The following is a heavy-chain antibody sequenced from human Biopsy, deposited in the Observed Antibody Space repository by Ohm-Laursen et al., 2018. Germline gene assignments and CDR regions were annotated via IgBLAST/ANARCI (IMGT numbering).Heavy chain of an antibody. J-gene: IGHJ4*02. Sequence: SLRLSCSAPGFTFSSYGMHWVRQAPGKGMEWVSLISNDGDIKYSADSMEGRFTISRDNSRNTLFLQMNSLKAEDTAVYYCAKDRFPYTSGYSSVFEYWGQGTLVTVSS. CDR1: GFTFSSYG. CDR2: ISNDGDIK. CDR3: AKDRFPYTSGYSSVFEY. V-gene: IGHV3-30*18. D-gene: IGHD3-22*01.